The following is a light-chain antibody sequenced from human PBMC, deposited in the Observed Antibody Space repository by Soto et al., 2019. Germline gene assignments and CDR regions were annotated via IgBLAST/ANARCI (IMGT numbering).Light chain of an antibody. J-gene: IGKJ4*02. Sequence: DIVMTQSPDSLAVSLGERAIVNCKSSQNGLYSSNNKNYLAWYQQKPGQPPKLLIYWASTRESGVPDRISGSWSGTDFTLTISSLQAEDVAVYYCQQYYSTPLTFGGGTKVEIK. CDR3: QQYYSTPLT. V-gene: IGKV4-1*01. CDR2: WAS. CDR1: QNGLYSSNNKNY.